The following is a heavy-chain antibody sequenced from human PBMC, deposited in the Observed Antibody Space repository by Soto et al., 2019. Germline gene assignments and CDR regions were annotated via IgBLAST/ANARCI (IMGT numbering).Heavy chain of an antibody. J-gene: IGHJ6*02. Sequence: GGSLRLSCAASGFTFSSYGMHWVRQAPGKGLEWVAVIWYDGSNKYYADSVKGRFTISRDNSKNTLYLQMNSLRAEDTAVYYCARDGIVGPEGNYYYYGMDVWGQGTTVTVSS. CDR2: IWYDGSNK. CDR3: ARDGIVGPEGNYYYYGMDV. D-gene: IGHD1-26*01. V-gene: IGHV3-33*01. CDR1: GFTFSSYG.